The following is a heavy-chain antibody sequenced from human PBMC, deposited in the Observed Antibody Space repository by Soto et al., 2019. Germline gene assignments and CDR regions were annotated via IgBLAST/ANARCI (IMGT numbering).Heavy chain of an antibody. J-gene: IGHJ4*02. CDR2: IYYSGST. CDR3: ARGNYFDWLPILDY. Sequence: QLQLQESGPGLVKPSETLSLTCTVSGGSISSSSYYWGWIRQPPGKGLEWIGSIYYSGSTYYNPSLKSRVTISVDTSKNQFSLKLSSVTAADTAVYYCARGNYFDWLPILDYWGQGTLVTVSS. V-gene: IGHV4-39*01. CDR1: GGSISSSSYY. D-gene: IGHD3-9*01.